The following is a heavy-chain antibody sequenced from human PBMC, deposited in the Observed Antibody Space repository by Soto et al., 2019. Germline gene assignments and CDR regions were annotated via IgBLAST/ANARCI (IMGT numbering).Heavy chain of an antibody. CDR1: GFTFSNYA. J-gene: IGHJ4*02. V-gene: IGHV3-23*01. CDR2: ISGSGGRT. D-gene: IGHD3-22*01. Sequence: GGSLRLSCAASGFTFSNYAMSWVRQAPGKGLEWVSTISGSGGRTYYADSVKGRFTISRDNSKNTLYLQVNSLRAEDTAVYYCAKDPHYYDSSGYHSFDYWGQGTLVTVSS. CDR3: AKDPHYYDSSGYHSFDY.